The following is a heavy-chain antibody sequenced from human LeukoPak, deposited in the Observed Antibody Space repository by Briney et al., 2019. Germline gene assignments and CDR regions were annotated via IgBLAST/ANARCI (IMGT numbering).Heavy chain of an antibody. CDR2: ISYDGSNK. Sequence: GGSLRLSCAASGFTFSSYGMHWARQAPGKGLEWVAVISYDGSNKYYADSVKGRFTISRDNSKNTLYLQMNSLRAEDTAVYYCAKDSVGVAMANYWGQGTLVTVSS. V-gene: IGHV3-30*18. CDR1: GFTFSSYG. CDR3: AKDSVGVAMANY. D-gene: IGHD1-26*01. J-gene: IGHJ4*02.